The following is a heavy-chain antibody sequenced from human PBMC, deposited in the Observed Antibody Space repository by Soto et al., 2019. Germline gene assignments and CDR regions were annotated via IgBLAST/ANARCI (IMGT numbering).Heavy chain of an antibody. CDR3: ARVLRGWFDP. Sequence: GTLSLTCAVSGGSITSANWWTWVRQPPGGGMEWIGEISHSGITNYKASLKSRVTMSVDKTKNDVSLKLTSVTAADTAVYYCARVLRGWFDPWGQGTPVTVSS. CDR2: ISHSGIT. V-gene: IGHV4-4*02. CDR1: GGSITSANW. J-gene: IGHJ5*02.